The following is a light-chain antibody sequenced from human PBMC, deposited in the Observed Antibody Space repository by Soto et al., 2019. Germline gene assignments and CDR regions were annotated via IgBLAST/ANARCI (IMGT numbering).Light chain of an antibody. J-gene: IGKJ2*01. CDR3: QQYHNWPPYT. Sequence: EIVMTQSPATLSVSPGERATLSCRASQSVSTNLAWYQQTPGQAPRLLMYGASTRATGIPARFSGSGSGTEFTLTISSLQSEDFAVYSCQQYHNWPPYTFGQGTKLEIK. V-gene: IGKV3-15*01. CDR2: GAS. CDR1: QSVSTN.